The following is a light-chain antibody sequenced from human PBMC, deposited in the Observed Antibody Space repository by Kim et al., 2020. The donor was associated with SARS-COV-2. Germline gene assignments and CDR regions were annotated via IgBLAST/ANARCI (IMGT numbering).Light chain of an antibody. CDR3: ASWDDRLNGMV. CDR1: SSNIGTNI. V-gene: IGLV1-44*01. CDR2: TNT. Sequence: GQWFTISCSGSSSNIGTNIVNWFHQLPGTAPQLLIYTNTKRPSGVPDRFSGSKSGTSASLAISGLQSEGEAVYYCASWDDRLNGMVFGGGTQLTVL. J-gene: IGLJ3*02.